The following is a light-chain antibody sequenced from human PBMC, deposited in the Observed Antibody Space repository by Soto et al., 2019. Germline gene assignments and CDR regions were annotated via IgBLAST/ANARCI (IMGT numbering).Light chain of an antibody. V-gene: IGKV1-9*01. CDR2: AAS. CDR1: QTISTW. J-gene: IGKJ4*02. CDR3: QQVESYPST. Sequence: DIQETQSPPTQSASVGDRVTITCGASQTISTWMAWYQQKPGKAPKLLIYAASSLQSGVPSRFSGSGFGTDFTLTITSLQPEDFATYYCQQVESYPSTFGGGTKVDIK.